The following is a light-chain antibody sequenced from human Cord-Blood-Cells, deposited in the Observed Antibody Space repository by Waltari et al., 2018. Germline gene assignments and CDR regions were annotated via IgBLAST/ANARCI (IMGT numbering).Light chain of an antibody. CDR3: CSYAGSYTYV. V-gene: IGLV2-11*01. Sequence: QSALTHPRSVSGSPGQSVTISCTGTSSAVGGYNYVSLYQPHPGKAPKLMIYDVSKRPSGVPGRFSGSKSGNAASLTISGLQAEDEADYYCCSYAGSYTYVFGTGTKGTAL. J-gene: IGLJ1*01. CDR2: DVS. CDR1: SSAVGGYNY.